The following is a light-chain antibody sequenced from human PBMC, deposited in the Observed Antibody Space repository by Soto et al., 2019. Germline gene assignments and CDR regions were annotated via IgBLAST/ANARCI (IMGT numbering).Light chain of an antibody. CDR2: DAS. CDR1: QSVGGN. CDR3: QQYNNWPLYT. V-gene: IGKV3-15*01. Sequence: EIVMTQSPATLSVSPGERATLSCRASQSVGGNLAWYQQRPGWAPRLLIYDASTRATEIPARFSGSGSGTEFTLTISSLQSEDFALYYCQQYNNWPLYTFGQGTKLEIK. J-gene: IGKJ2*01.